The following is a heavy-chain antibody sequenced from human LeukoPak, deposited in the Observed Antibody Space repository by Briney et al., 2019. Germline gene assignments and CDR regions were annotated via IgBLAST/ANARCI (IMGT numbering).Heavy chain of an antibody. CDR2: VDPEDGET. V-gene: IGHV1-69-2*01. D-gene: IGHD3-10*01. Sequence: ASVKISCKVSGYTFTDYYMHWVQQAPGKGLEWMGLVDPEDGETIYAEKFQGRVTITADTTTDTAYMELSSLRSEDTAVYYCATDGGSGSYDYWGQGTLVTVSS. CDR3: ATDGGSGSYDY. J-gene: IGHJ4*02. CDR1: GYTFTDYY.